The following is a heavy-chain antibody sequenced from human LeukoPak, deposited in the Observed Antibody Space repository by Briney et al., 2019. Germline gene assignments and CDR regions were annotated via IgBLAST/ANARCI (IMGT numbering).Heavy chain of an antibody. CDR2: IRYDGSNK. J-gene: IGHJ4*02. D-gene: IGHD3-22*01. CDR3: ASHHYNRD. V-gene: IGHV3-33*01. CDR1: GFTFSRYG. Sequence: GRSLRLSCGASGFTFSRYGMHWVRQAPGKGLEWVAIIRYDGSNKYYADSVKGRFTISRDNSKNTLYLQMDSLRAEDTAVYYCASHHYNRDWGQGTLVTVSS.